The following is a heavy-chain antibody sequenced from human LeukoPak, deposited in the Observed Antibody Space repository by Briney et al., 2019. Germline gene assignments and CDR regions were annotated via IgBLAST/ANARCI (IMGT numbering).Heavy chain of an antibody. D-gene: IGHD4/OR15-4a*01. J-gene: IGHJ4*02. Sequence: ASVKVSCKASGYTFTNYGISRVRQAPGQGLEWMGWISAYDGNTNYAQKLQGRVTMTTDTSTSTVYMELTSLRSDDTAVYYCARMGDYHLVSFFDYWGQGTLVTVSS. V-gene: IGHV1-18*01. CDR1: GYTFTNYG. CDR2: ISAYDGNT. CDR3: ARMGDYHLVSFFDY.